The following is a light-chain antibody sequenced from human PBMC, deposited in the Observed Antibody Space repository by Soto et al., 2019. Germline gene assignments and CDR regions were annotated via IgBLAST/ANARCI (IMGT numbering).Light chain of an antibody. CDR3: QQRANWPPST. J-gene: IGKJ5*01. V-gene: IGKV3-11*01. Sequence: EIVLTQSPATLSLSPGERATLSCRASQSVSNYLAWYQQKPGQAPRLLIYETSNRATGIPARFSGSVSETDFTLTISRLEPEDSAVYYCQQRANWPPSTFGRGTRLEIK. CDR2: ETS. CDR1: QSVSNY.